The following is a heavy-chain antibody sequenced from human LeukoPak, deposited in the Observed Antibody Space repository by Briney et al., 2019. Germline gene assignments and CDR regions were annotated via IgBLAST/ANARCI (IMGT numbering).Heavy chain of an antibody. CDR1: GFTFSSYS. D-gene: IGHD3/OR15-3a*01. J-gene: IGHJ4*02. V-gene: IGHV3-21*04. CDR3: ARSSSLATYDFCSN. Sequence: GGSLRLSCAASGFTFSSYSMNWVRQAPGKGLEWVSSISSSSSYIYYADSVKGRFTISRDNAKNSLYLQMNSLRAEDTAFYYCARSSSLATYDFCSNWGQGTLVTVSS. CDR2: ISSSSSYI.